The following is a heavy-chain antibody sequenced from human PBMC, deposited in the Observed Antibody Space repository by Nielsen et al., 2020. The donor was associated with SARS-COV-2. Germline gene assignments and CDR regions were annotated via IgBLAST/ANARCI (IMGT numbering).Heavy chain of an antibody. CDR3: ARDRRTYYYDSSGYYYDY. V-gene: IGHV1-46*01. CDR2: LNPSGGST. Sequence: WVRQAPGQGLEWMGILNPSGGSTNYAQKFQGRVTMTRDTSASTAYMELSSLRSEDTAVYYCARDRRTYYYDSSGYYYDYWGQGTLVTVSS. J-gene: IGHJ4*02. D-gene: IGHD3-22*01.